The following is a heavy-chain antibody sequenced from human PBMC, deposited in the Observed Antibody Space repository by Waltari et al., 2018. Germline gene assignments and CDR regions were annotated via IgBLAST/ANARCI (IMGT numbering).Heavy chain of an antibody. CDR2: INHSGTA. Sequence: QVQLQQWGAGLLKPSETLSLTCAVYGGSFSGYYWSWIRQPPGKGLEWTGEINHSGTATYNPTLKSRVTISVATSKNQFSRKLSSVTAADTAGYYCARGRGWLQRPYYYYMDVWGKGTTVTISS. D-gene: IGHD5-12*01. J-gene: IGHJ6*03. CDR1: GGSFSGYY. V-gene: IGHV4-34*01. CDR3: ARGRGWLQRPYYYYMDV.